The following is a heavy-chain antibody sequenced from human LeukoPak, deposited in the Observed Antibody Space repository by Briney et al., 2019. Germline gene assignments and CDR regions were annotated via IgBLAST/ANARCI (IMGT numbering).Heavy chain of an antibody. D-gene: IGHD2-21*02. CDR2: IHYSGST. V-gene: IGHV4-39*01. CDR3: ARRGGYFNWFDP. J-gene: IGHJ5*02. CDR1: GGSISSSSYY. Sequence: SETLSLTCTVSGGSISSSSYYWGWIRQPPGKGLEWIGSIHYSGSTYYNPSLKSRVTISVDTSKNQFSLKLSSVTAADTAVYYCARRGGYFNWFDPWGQGTLVTVSS.